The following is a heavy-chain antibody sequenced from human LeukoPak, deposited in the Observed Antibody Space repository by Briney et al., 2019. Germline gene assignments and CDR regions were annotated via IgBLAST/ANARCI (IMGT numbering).Heavy chain of an antibody. CDR3: TRDQTPYY. CDR1: GFTFGDYA. CDR2: IASETYGGTA. Sequence: GGSLRLSCTASGFTFGDYAMTWVRQAPGKGLEWVGFIASETYGGTAEYAASVKGRFTISRDGSKSIAYLQMNSLKTEDTAVYYCTRDQTPYYWGQGTLVTVSS. J-gene: IGHJ4*02. V-gene: IGHV3-49*04.